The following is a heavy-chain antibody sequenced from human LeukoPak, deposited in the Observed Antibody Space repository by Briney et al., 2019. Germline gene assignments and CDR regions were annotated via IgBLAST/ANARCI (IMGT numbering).Heavy chain of an antibody. D-gene: IGHD2-8*01. J-gene: IGHJ4*02. CDR2: IKEGGGEK. CDR3: AVHNGDY. Sequence: GGSLRLSCAASGFTFSRYWMGWARQAPGKGLEWVATIKEGGGEKYYVDSVKGRFTISRDNAKNSLFLQMNSLRAEDTAVYYCAVHNGDYWGQGTLVTVSP. CDR1: GFTFSRYW. V-gene: IGHV3-7*05.